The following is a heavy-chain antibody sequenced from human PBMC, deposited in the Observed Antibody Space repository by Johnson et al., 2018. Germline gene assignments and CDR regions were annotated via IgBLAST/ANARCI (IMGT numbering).Heavy chain of an antibody. CDR1: GFSVSDNY. CDR3: ARYHYDSSGFEGFDV. CDR2: MYTSGST. Sequence: VQLVQSGGGLARPGGSLRVSCAASGFSVSDNYMRWVRQASGKGPEWVSIMYTSGSTYYDETVKGRFTISRNHSNNTLYLKMTSLIPENTAVYFCARYHYDSSGFEGFDVWGQGTMVTVSS. D-gene: IGHD3-22*01. V-gene: IGHV3-66*02. J-gene: IGHJ3*01.